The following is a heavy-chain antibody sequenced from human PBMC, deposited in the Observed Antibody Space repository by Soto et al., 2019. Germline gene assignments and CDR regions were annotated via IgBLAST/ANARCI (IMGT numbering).Heavy chain of an antibody. J-gene: IGHJ4*02. Sequence: GASVKASCTDSGYTFTNIGISWVRQAPGQGLEWMGWISAYNGNTNYAQNFQGRVTMTTDTSTSTAYMELRSLRSDDTAVYYCARAEMQRRIWPFDYWGQGTLVTVSS. CDR1: GYTFTNIG. V-gene: IGHV1-18*01. CDR3: ARAEMQRRIWPFDY. CDR2: ISAYNGNT. D-gene: IGHD1-1*01.